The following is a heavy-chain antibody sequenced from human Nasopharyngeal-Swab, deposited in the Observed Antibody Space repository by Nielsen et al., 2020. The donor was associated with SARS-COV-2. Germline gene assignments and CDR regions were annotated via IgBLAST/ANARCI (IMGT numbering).Heavy chain of an antibody. CDR2: IKQDGSEK. D-gene: IGHD3-3*01. Sequence: WIRQPPGKGLEWVANIKQDGSEKYYVGSVKGRFTISRDNAKNSLYLQMNSLRAEDTAVYYCARGASGYYDFWSGYYRYYYYYMDVRGKGTTVTVSS. V-gene: IGHV3-7*01. J-gene: IGHJ6*03. CDR3: ARGASGYYDFWSGYYRYYYYYMDV.